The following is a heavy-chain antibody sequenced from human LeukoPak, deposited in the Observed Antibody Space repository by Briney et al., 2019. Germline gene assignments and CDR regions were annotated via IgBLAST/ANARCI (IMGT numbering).Heavy chain of an antibody. CDR1: GFIVRSNY. CDR2: IYSGGST. D-gene: IGHD5-24*01. J-gene: IGHJ4*02. V-gene: IGHV3-53*01. CDR3: ARDTRRDGYKGLFDY. Sequence: GGSLRLSCAAYGFIVRSNYMSWLRQAAGKGLEWVSVIYSGGSTYYADSVKGRFTISRDNSKNTLYLQMNSLRAEDTAVYYCARDTRRDGYKGLFDYWGQGTLVTVSS.